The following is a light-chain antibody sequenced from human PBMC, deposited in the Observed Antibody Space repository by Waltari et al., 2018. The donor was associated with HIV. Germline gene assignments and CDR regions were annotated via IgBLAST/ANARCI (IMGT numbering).Light chain of an antibody. Sequence: DIVMHQSPLSLPVTPGAPAPISCRSSQSLLHSTGYNYLSLYLLKPGQSPQLLISLASHRASGVPDRFSGNASGTNFTLQISRVEAEDVGIYYCMQALQTPPTFGGGTNVEVK. CDR2: LAS. CDR1: QSLLHSTGYNY. J-gene: IGKJ4*01. V-gene: IGKV2-28*01. CDR3: MQALQTPPT.